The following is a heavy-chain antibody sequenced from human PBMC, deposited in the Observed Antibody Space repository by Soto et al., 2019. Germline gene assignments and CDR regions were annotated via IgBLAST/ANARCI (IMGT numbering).Heavy chain of an antibody. Sequence: QVQLVESGGGVVQPGRSLRLSCVASGFPFTSYGMHWVREAPGKGLEWVAVISYDGSNKYYADSVKGRFTISRDNSKNTLKLQMNSLRPEDTALYFCVGGQYYFDYRGQGTLVTVSS. V-gene: IGHV3-30*03. CDR2: ISYDGSNK. CDR1: GFPFTSYG. CDR3: VGGQYYFDY. D-gene: IGHD3-10*01. J-gene: IGHJ4*02.